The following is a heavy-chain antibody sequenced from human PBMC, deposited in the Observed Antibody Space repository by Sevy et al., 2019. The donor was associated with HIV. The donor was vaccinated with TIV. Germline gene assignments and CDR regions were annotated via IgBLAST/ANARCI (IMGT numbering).Heavy chain of an antibody. CDR2: ISYDGVNQ. CDR1: GFSFSYYP. V-gene: IGHV3-30*01. D-gene: IGHD2-15*01. CDR3: ARVVGRGEYLIYAYLDY. Sequence: GGSLRLSCAASGFSFSYYPMHWVRQAPGKGLEWVALISYDGVNQYYAASVKGGFTVSRVNSKNTLYMEMNNLRTEDTAVFYCARVVGRGEYLIYAYLDYWGQGTLVTVSS. J-gene: IGHJ4*02.